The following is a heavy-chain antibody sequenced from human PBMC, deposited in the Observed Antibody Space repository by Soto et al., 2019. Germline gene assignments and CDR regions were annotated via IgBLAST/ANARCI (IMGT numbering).Heavy chain of an antibody. J-gene: IGHJ4*02. V-gene: IGHV2-5*01. CDR3: AHVGGPLRTGHPRTFAY. CDR2: IYWNDGQ. Sequence: QITLKESGPTLVKPTEPLTLTCSFSGFSLSTSEVGVGWIRQPPGKALEGLAVIYWNDGQRYSPYLKSRLTITKDTSKNQVVLTMRTMDPVDTATYYCAHVGGPLRTGHPRTFAYWGQGTLVAVSS. CDR1: GFSLSTSEVG. D-gene: IGHD3-9*01.